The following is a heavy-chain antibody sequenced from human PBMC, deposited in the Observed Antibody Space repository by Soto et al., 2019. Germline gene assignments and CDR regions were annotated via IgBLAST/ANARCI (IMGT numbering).Heavy chain of an antibody. Sequence: EVQLVESGGGFIYPGGSLRLSCAASGLTISNAWMNWVRQAPGKGLEWVGRIKTNTEGGTTHYAAAVKGRFTVSRDDSKNTLYLQMTRLKPEDTAVYYCTTGSVEGVWGQGTTVTVSS. D-gene: IGHD2-15*01. J-gene: IGHJ6*02. CDR3: TTGSVEGV. CDR2: IKTNTEGGTT. V-gene: IGHV3-15*07. CDR1: GLTISNAW.